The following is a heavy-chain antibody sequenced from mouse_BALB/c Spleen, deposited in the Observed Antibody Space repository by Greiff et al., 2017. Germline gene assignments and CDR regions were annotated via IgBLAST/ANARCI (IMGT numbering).Heavy chain of an antibody. J-gene: IGHJ2*01. CDR3: ARSAFITTVVATGFDY. D-gene: IGHD1-1*01. Sequence: DVQLVESGGGLVQPGGSRKLSCAASGFTFSSFGMHWVRQAPEKGLEWVAYISSGSSTIYYADTVKGRFTISRDNPKNTLFLQMTSLRSEDTAMYYCARSAFITTVVATGFDYWGQGTTLTVSS. CDR1: GFTFSSFG. V-gene: IGHV5-17*02. CDR2: ISSGSSTI.